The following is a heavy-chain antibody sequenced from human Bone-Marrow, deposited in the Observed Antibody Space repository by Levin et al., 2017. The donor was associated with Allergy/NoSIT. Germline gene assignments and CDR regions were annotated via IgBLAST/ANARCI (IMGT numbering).Heavy chain of an antibody. J-gene: IGHJ6*02. V-gene: IGHV3-13*01. Sequence: GGSLRLSCAASGFTFSSYDMHWVRQATGKGLEWVSAIGTAGDTYYPGSVKGRFTISRENAKNSLYLQMNSLRAGDTAVYYCARAGKGSNQEIDGYYYYGMDVWGQGTTVTVSS. CDR1: GFTFSSYD. CDR2: IGTAGDT. D-gene: IGHD5-24*01. CDR3: ARAGKGSNQEIDGYYYYGMDV.